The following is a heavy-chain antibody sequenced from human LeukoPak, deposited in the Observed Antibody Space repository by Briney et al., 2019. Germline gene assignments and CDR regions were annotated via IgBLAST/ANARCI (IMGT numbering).Heavy chain of an antibody. CDR1: GYSISSGYY. CDR3: ARIDQYYYDSSGYILFDY. D-gene: IGHD3-22*01. J-gene: IGHJ4*02. CDR2: IYHSGST. Sequence: SETLSLTCTVSGYSISSGYYWGWIRQPPGKGLEWIGSIYHSGSTYYNPSLKSRVTISVDTSKNQFSLKLSSVTAADTAVYYCARIDQYYYDSSGYILFDYWGQGTLVTVSS. V-gene: IGHV4-38-2*02.